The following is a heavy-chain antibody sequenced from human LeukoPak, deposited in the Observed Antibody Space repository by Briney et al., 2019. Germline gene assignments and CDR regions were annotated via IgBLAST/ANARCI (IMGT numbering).Heavy chain of an antibody. CDR2: ITTGGDNT. Sequence: GGSLRLSCAASGFTFRSYLMAWVRQAPGKGLEWVSSITTGGDNTNYADSVKGRFTISRDNSKNTLYLQISSLRAEDTAVYYCAKSREQPWNFDSWGQGTLVTVSS. V-gene: IGHV3-23*01. CDR3: AKSREQPWNFDS. CDR1: GFTFRSYL. D-gene: IGHD5-18*01. J-gene: IGHJ4*02.